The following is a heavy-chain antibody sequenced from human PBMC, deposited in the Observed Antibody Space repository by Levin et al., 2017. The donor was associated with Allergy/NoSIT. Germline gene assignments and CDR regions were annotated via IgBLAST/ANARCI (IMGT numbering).Heavy chain of an antibody. Sequence: SETLSLTCTVSGGPITSGDYYWVWIRQPPGKGLEWLGSIYYRGNTYYNPSFKSRVAISVDTSKSQVSLRLISVTAADTAVYYCARYSSGTCGNWGQGTLVTVSS. CDR1: GGPITSGDYY. V-gene: IGHV4-39*01. D-gene: IGHD3-22*01. CDR2: IYYRGNT. CDR3: ARYSSGTCGN. J-gene: IGHJ4*02.